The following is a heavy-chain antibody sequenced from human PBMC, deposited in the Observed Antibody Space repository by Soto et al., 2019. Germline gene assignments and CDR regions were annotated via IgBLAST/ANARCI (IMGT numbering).Heavy chain of an antibody. V-gene: IGHV4-4*07. J-gene: IGHJ5*02. CDR3: ARAWAAAGKGWFDP. D-gene: IGHD6-13*01. CDR2: IYTRGST. CDR1: GGSISNYY. Sequence: SETLSLTCTVSGGSISNYYWSWIRQPAGKGLEWIGRIYTRGSTNYNPSLKSRVTMSVDTSKNQFSLKLSSVTAADTAVYYCARAWAAAGKGWFDPWGQGTLVTVSS.